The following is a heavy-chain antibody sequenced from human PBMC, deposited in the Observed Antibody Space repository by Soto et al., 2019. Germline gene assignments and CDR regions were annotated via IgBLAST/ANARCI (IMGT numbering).Heavy chain of an antibody. D-gene: IGHD6-13*01. Sequence: GGSLRLSCAASGFTFSSYATHWVRQAPGKGLGGVAVISYDGSNKYSADSVKGRFTISRDNSKNTLYLQMNSLRAEDTAVYYCARVRGAAAAGIDYWGQGTLVTVSS. J-gene: IGHJ4*02. CDR1: GFTFSSYA. V-gene: IGHV3-30-3*01. CDR3: ARVRGAAAAGIDY. CDR2: ISYDGSNK.